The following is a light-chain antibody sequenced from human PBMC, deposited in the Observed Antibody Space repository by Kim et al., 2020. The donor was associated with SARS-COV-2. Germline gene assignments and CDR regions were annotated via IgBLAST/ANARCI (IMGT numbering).Light chain of an antibody. J-gene: IGKJ2*01. V-gene: IGKV1-33*01. CDR1: QDISNY. CDR3: QQYHALPRT. Sequence: SASLGDRVTITCPATQDISNYLNWYQQKPGKAPKLLIHDASNLETGFPSRFSGGGSGTFFTFTISSLQPEDIATYYCQQYHALPRTFGQGTKLEI. CDR2: DAS.